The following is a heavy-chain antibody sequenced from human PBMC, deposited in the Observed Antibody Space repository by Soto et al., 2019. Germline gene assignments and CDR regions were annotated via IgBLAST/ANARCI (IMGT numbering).Heavy chain of an antibody. J-gene: IGHJ4*02. CDR2: IIPMFGTR. D-gene: IGHD6-13*01. CDR1: GGAFSNYP. V-gene: IGHV1-69*01. Sequence: QVQLVQSWAEVKRPGSSVKVSCKTSGGAFSNYPISWVRQAPGQGLEWMGEIIPMFGTRNYAQKFQGRLTITADESTSTAYMELSSLRSEDTAVYYCARPRLAAATKGYVFWGQGTLVTVSS. CDR3: ARPRLAAATKGYVF.